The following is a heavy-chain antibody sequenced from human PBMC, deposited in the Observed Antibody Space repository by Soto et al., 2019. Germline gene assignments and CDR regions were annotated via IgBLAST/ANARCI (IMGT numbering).Heavy chain of an antibody. V-gene: IGHV1-18*01. CDR1: GYTFTSYG. J-gene: IGHJ5*02. CDR2: ISAYNGNT. D-gene: IGHD2-2*01. Sequence: QVQLVQSGAEVKKPGASVKVSCKASGYTFTSYGISWVRQAPGHGLEWLGWISAYNGNTNYAQKLQGRVTMTTDTSTSTAYMELRSLRSDDTAVYYCARVFCSSTSCYSSDPWGQGTLVTVSS. CDR3: ARVFCSSTSCYSSDP.